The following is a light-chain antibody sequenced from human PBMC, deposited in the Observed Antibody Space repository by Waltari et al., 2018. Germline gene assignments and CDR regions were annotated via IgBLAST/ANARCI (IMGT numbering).Light chain of an antibody. Sequence: DIQMTQSPSSLSASVGDRVTITCQASQEISNYLNWYQQKPGKAPKLLIYDASNLETGVPSRFSGSGSRTDFTFTIGSLQTEDIETYYCQQYDNLPLTFGGGTKVEIK. CDR3: QQYDNLPLT. CDR1: QEISNY. V-gene: IGKV1-33*01. CDR2: DAS. J-gene: IGKJ4*01.